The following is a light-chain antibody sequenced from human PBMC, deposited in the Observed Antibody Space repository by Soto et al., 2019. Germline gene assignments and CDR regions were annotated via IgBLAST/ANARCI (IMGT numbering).Light chain of an antibody. V-gene: IGKV1-27*01. Sequence: DIQMIQSPSSLSASVGDRVTITCRASRAINNYLAWYQQKPGKVPKLLIYAASTLQSGIPSRFSGSGSGTDFTLTISSLQPEGVATYYCQEYNSALWTFGQGTKVEIK. J-gene: IGKJ1*01. CDR3: QEYNSALWT. CDR2: AAS. CDR1: RAINNY.